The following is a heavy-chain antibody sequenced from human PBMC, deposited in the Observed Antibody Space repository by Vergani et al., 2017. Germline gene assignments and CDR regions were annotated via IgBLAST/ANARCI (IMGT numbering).Heavy chain of an antibody. D-gene: IGHD1-26*01. J-gene: IGHJ6*03. V-gene: IGHV1-69*01. CDR1: GGTFSSYA. CDR3: ARGEEATTSYYYYYMDV. Sequence: QVQLVQSGAEVKKPGSSVKVSCKASGGTFSSYAISWVRQAPGQGLEWMGGIIPIFGTANYAQKFQGRVTITADESTSTAYMELSSLMSEDTAVYYCARGEEATTSYYYYYMDVWGKGTTVTVSS. CDR2: IIPIFGTA.